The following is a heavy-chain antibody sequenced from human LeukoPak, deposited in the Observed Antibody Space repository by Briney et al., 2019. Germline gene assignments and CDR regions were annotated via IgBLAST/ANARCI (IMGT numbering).Heavy chain of an antibody. V-gene: IGHV3-23*01. J-gene: IGHJ4*02. Sequence: GGSLRLSCAASGFTFSSYAMSWVRQAPGKGLEWVSAISGSGGSTYYADSVKGRFTISRDNSKNTLYLQMNSLRAEDTAVYYCAKPRSFNMVGGAVDYWGQGTLVTVSS. CDR1: GFTFSSYA. CDR3: AKPRSFNMVGGAVDY. CDR2: ISGSGGST. D-gene: IGHD2-15*01.